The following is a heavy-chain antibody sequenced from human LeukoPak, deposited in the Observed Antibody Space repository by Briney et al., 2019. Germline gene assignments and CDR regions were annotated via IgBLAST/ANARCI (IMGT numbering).Heavy chain of an antibody. CDR1: GGSVSSGSDF. CDR3: ARESYYGSGSYRHDY. Sequence: SDTLSLTCTVSGGSVSSGSDFWSWIRQPPGKGLEWIGYIYYSGSTNYNPSLKSRVTISVDTSKNQFSLKLSSVTAADTAVYYCARESYYGSGSYRHDYWGQGTLVTVSS. D-gene: IGHD3-10*01. V-gene: IGHV4-61*01. CDR2: IYYSGST. J-gene: IGHJ4*02.